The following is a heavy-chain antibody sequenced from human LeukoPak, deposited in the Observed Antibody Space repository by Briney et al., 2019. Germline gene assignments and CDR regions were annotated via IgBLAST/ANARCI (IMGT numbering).Heavy chain of an antibody. CDR2: INHSGST. D-gene: IGHD3-22*01. CDR1: GGSFSGYY. CDR3: ASYDSSGYYYFDY. J-gene: IGHJ4*02. V-gene: IGHV4-34*01. Sequence: SETLSLTCAVYGGSFSGYYWSWIRQPPGKGLEWIGEINHSGSTNYNPSLKSRVTISVDTSKNQSSLKLSSVTAADTAVYYCASYDSSGYYYFDYWGQGTLVTVSS.